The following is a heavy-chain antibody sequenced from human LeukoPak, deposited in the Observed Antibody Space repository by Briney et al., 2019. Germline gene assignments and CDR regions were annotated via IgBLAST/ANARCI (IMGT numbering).Heavy chain of an antibody. CDR2: INPSGGST. D-gene: IGHD1-26*01. Sequence: ASVKVSCKASGYTFTSYYMHWVRQAPGQGLEWMGIINPSGGSTSYAQKFQGRVTMTRDTSTTTVYMELSSLRSEDTAVYYCATRYAWELLDYWGQGTLVTVSS. CDR1: GYTFTSYY. J-gene: IGHJ4*02. CDR3: ATRYAWELLDY. V-gene: IGHV1-46*01.